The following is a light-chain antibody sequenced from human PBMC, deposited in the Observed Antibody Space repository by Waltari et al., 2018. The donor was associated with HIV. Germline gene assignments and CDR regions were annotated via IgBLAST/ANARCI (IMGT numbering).Light chain of an antibody. Sequence: DIQMTQSPSSLSASVGDRFPITCRASQRISTYLNWYQQKPGTAPKLLISAASTLQSGVPSRFSGSGSGTDFTLTISSLQPEDFATYYCQQSFSFPLTFGGGTKVEIK. V-gene: IGKV1-39*01. CDR1: QRISTY. CDR3: QQSFSFPLT. J-gene: IGKJ4*01. CDR2: AAS.